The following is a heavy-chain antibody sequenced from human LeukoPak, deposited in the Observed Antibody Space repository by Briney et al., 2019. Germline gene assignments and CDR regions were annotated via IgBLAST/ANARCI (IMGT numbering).Heavy chain of an antibody. CDR1: GFTFSSYA. D-gene: IGHD4-17*01. Sequence: PGGSLRLSCAASGFTFSSYAMSWVRQAPGKGLEWVSAISCSGGSTYYADPVKGRFTISRDNSKNTLYLQMNSLRDGDMAVYYCAKRDYEALYYFDYWGQGTLVTVSS. J-gene: IGHJ4*02. CDR3: AKRDYEALYYFDY. V-gene: IGHV3-23*01. CDR2: ISCSGGST.